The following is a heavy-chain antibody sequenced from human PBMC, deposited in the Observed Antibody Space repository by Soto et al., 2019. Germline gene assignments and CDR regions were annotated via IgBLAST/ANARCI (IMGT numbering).Heavy chain of an antibody. D-gene: IGHD1-26*01. V-gene: IGHV4-34*01. CDR2: FNPGGST. CDR1: GGPFSGFF. J-gene: IGHJ5*02. Sequence: PSETLSLTCGVHGGPFSGFFWSWIRQSPGKGLEWIGEFNPGGSTNYNPSLKSRLTISADRSTSQVSLRLTSMTAADAAVYFCARSAASFGGASYLGAWGQGTLVTVSS. CDR3: ARSAASFGGASYLGA.